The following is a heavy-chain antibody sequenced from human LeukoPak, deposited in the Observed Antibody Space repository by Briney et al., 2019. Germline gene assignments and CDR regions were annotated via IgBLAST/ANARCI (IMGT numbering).Heavy chain of an antibody. CDR3: ASLGTLVP. J-gene: IGHJ5*02. V-gene: IGHV3-74*01. D-gene: IGHD3-9*01. CDR2: INTDGSIT. CDR1: GFTFSTYL. Sequence: PGGSLRLSCAASGFTFSTYLMHWVRQAPGKGLVWVSRINTDGSITTYADSVEGRFTISRDNAKNTLYLQMNSLRDEDTAVYYCASLGTLVPWGQGTLVTVSS.